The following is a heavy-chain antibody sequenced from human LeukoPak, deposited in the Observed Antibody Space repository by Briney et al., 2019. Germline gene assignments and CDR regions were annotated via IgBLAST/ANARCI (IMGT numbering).Heavy chain of an antibody. V-gene: IGHV3-74*01. CDR1: GFTFTDYW. D-gene: IGHD3-16*01. CDR3: ARAGAYHFDN. Sequence: PGGSLRLSCAASGFTFTDYWMHWVRRVPGKGLGWVSIINTDTRGTYYADSVNGRFTISRDNAKSTLYLQMDSLRAEDTAVYYCARAGAYHFDNWGQGTLVTVSS. J-gene: IGHJ4*02. CDR2: INTDTRGT.